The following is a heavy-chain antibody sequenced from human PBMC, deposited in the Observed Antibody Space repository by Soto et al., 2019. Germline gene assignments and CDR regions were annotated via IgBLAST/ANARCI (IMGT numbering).Heavy chain of an antibody. Sequence: SETLSLTCAVYGGSFSGYYWSWIRQPPGKGLEWIGEINHSGSTNYNPSLKSRVTISVDTSKNQFSLKLSSVTAADTAVYYCARLVVVPAARLGYPGYDYFKARHFLDYCGQGTLVTVSS. J-gene: IGHJ4*02. CDR1: GGSFSGYY. CDR3: ARLVVVPAARLGYPGYDYFKARHFLDY. CDR2: INHSGST. V-gene: IGHV4-34*01. D-gene: IGHD2-2*01.